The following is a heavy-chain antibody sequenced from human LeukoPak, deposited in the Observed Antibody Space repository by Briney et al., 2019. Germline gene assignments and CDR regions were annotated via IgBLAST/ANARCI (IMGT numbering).Heavy chain of an antibody. D-gene: IGHD2-21*01. CDR1: GFTFSSYG. V-gene: IGHV3-33*06. Sequence: GGSLRLSCAASGFTFSSYGMHWVRQARGKGLEWVAVIWYDGSNKYYADSVKGRFTISRDNSKNTLYLQMNSLRAEDTAVYYCAKGKVNHDGALDDWGQGTLVTVSS. CDR2: IWYDGSNK. CDR3: AKGKVNHDGALDD. J-gene: IGHJ3*01.